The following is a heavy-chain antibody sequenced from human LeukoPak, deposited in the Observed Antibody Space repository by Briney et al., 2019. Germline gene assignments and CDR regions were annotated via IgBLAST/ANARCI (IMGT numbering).Heavy chain of an antibody. V-gene: IGHV3-30*04. J-gene: IGHJ5*02. CDR1: GFTFSSYA. Sequence: GSLRLSCAASGFTFSSYAMHGVRPAPGKGLEWVAVISYDGSNKYYADSVKGRFTISRDNSKNTLYLQMNSLRAEDTAVYYFARDASHGVVVPAARWFDPWGQGTLVTVSS. CDR3: ARDASHGVVVPAARWFDP. CDR2: ISYDGSNK. D-gene: IGHD2-2*01.